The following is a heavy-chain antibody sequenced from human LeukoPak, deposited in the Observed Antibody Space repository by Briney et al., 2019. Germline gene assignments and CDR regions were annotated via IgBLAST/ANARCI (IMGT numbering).Heavy chain of an antibody. D-gene: IGHD6-19*01. Sequence: GGSLRLSCAASGFTFSSYGMSWVRQAPGKGLEWVSAVSGGGSATYYADSVKARFTMSRDNSKNTLYLQMNSLRAEDTAVYYCVKDSVVVAGLVNYFDYWGQGTLVTVSS. J-gene: IGHJ4*02. V-gene: IGHV3-23*01. CDR2: VSGGGSAT. CDR3: VKDSVVVAGLVNYFDY. CDR1: GFTFSSYG.